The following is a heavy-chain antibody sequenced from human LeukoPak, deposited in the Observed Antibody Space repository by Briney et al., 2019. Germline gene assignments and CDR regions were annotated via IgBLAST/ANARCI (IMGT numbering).Heavy chain of an antibody. CDR1: GFTFSSYE. V-gene: IGHV3-48*03. Sequence: GGSLRLSCVASGFTFSSYEMNWVRQAPGKGLEWLSYIGSSDSTTHYADSVKGRFTISRDNSKNTLYLQMNRLRVEDTAIYYCARTGGGSGYWGQGTLVTVSS. J-gene: IGHJ4*02. D-gene: IGHD2-15*01. CDR3: ARTGGGSGY. CDR2: IGSSDSTT.